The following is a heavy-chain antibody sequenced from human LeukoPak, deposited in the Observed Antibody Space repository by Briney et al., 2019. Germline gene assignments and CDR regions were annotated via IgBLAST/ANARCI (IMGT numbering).Heavy chain of an antibody. Sequence: PSETLSLTCTVSGGSISIYYWSWIRQPAGKGLEWIGRIYTSGSTNYNPSLKSRVTMSVDTSKNQFSLKLSSVTAADTAVYYCARVGTDFWSGYTPYFDYWGQGTLVTVSS. J-gene: IGHJ4*02. CDR1: GGSISIYY. D-gene: IGHD3-3*01. V-gene: IGHV4-4*07. CDR3: ARVGTDFWSGYTPYFDY. CDR2: IYTSGST.